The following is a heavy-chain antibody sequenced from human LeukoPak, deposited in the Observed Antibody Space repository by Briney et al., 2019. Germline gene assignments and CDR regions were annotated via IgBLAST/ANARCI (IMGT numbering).Heavy chain of an antibody. CDR1: GFTFSSYA. J-gene: IGHJ4*02. D-gene: IGHD2-2*01. CDR2: ISGSGGST. V-gene: IGHV3-23*01. CDR3: AKDNPSNNIVVVPAAPGRDYFDY. Sequence: PGGSLRLSCAASGFTFSSYAMSWVRQAPGKGLEWVSAISGSGGSTYYADSVKGRFTISRDNSKNTLYLQMNSLRAEDTAVYYCAKDNPSNNIVVVPAAPGRDYFDYWGQGTLVTVSS.